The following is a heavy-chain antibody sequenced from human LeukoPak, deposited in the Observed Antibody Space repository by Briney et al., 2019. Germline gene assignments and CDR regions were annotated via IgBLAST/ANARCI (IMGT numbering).Heavy chain of an antibody. J-gene: IGHJ3*02. CDR2: ISWNSGSI. CDR1: GFIFGDYV. CDR3: AKDRYSGPSADAFDI. Sequence: PGGSLRLSCAAYGFIFGDYVMHWVRQAPGKGLEWVSGISWNSGSIAYADSVKGRFTISRDNAKNSLYLQMNSLRAEDMALYYCAKDRYSGPSADAFDIWGQGTMVTVSS. D-gene: IGHD5-12*01. V-gene: IGHV3-9*03.